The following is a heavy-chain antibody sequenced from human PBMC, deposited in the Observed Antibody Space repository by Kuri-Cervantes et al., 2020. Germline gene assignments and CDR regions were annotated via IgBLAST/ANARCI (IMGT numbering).Heavy chain of an antibody. J-gene: IGHJ4*02. Sequence: GSLRLSCTVSGGSISSSSYYWGWIRQPPGKGLEWIGSIYYSGSTYYNPSLKSRVTISVDTSKNQFSLKLSSVTAADTAVYYCARKLIVGSRDFDYWGQGTLVTAPQ. CDR2: IYYSGST. V-gene: IGHV4-39*01. CDR3: ARKLIVGSRDFDY. D-gene: IGHD1-26*01. CDR1: GGSISSSSYY.